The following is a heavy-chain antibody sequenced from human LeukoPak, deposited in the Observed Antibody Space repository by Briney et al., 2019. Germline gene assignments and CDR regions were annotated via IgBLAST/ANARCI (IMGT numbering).Heavy chain of an antibody. J-gene: IGHJ4*02. CDR1: GGSISSYY. V-gene: IGHV4-59*01. D-gene: IGHD5-18*01. Sequence: SETLSLTCTVPGGSISSYYWSWIRQPPGKGLEWIGYIYYSGSTNYNPSLKSRVTISVDTSKNQFSLELSSVTAADTAVYYCARISGYSYGYDFDYWGQGTLVTVSS. CDR2: IYYSGST. CDR3: ARISGYSYGYDFDY.